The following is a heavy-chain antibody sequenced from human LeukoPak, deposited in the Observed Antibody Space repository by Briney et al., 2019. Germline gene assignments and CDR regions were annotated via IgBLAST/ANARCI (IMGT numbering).Heavy chain of an antibody. CDR3: ARGSSSWYLSSDY. CDR1: GYTFTGYY. D-gene: IGHD6-13*01. Sequence: GASVKVSCKSSGYTFTGYYMHWVRQAPAQGLEWMVWINPNSGGTNYAQKFQGRVTMTRDTSISTAYMELSRLRSDDTAVYYCARGSSSWYLSSDYWGQGTLVTVSS. V-gene: IGHV1-2*02. CDR2: INPNSGGT. J-gene: IGHJ4*02.